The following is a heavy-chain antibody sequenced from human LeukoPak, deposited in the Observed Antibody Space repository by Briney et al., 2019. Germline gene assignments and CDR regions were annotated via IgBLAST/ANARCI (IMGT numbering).Heavy chain of an antibody. CDR3: ARGSSSWYGGEYNWFDP. J-gene: IGHJ5*02. V-gene: IGHV4-38-2*01. D-gene: IGHD6-13*01. CDR2: IYHSGST. Sequence: SETLSLTRAVSGYSISSGYYWGWIRQPPGKGLEWIGSIYHSGSTYYNPSLKSRVTISVDTSKNQFSLKLSSVTAADTAVYYCARGSSSWYGGEYNWFDPWGQGTLVTVSS. CDR1: GYSISSGYY.